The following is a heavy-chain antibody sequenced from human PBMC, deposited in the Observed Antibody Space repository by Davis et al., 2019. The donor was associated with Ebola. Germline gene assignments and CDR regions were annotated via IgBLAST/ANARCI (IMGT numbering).Heavy chain of an antibody. Sequence: PGGSLRLSCAASGFTFSSYAMSWVRQAPGKGLEWVSAISGSGGSTYYADSVKGRFTISRDNFKNTLYLQMNSLRAEDTAVYYCAKGKRPAYYYDSSGYYTLSDAFDIWGQGTMVTVSS. CDR1: GFTFSSYA. J-gene: IGHJ3*02. V-gene: IGHV3-23*01. CDR3: AKGKRPAYYYDSSGYYTLSDAFDI. D-gene: IGHD3-22*01. CDR2: ISGSGGST.